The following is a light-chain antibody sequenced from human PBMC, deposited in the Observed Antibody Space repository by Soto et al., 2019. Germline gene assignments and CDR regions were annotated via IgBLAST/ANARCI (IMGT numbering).Light chain of an antibody. CDR1: QSVLYSSNNKNY. CDR2: LAS. V-gene: IGKV4-1*01. CDR3: QQYYSSWT. Sequence: DIVMTQSPDSLAVSLGERATINCKSSQSVLYSSNNKNYLAWYQQKPGQPPKLLIYLASTRESGVPDRFSGGGAGTDFTLTISSLQAEDVAVYYCQQYYSSWTFGQGTKVEIK. J-gene: IGKJ1*01.